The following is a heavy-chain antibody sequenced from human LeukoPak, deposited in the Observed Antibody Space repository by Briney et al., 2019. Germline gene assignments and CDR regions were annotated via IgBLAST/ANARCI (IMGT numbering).Heavy chain of an antibody. J-gene: IGHJ4*02. V-gene: IGHV3-23*01. Sequence: GGSLRLSCAASGFTFSSYAMSWVRQAPGKGLQWVSGISGSGGSTYYADSVKGRFTISRDNSKNTLYVQMNSLRAEDTAVYYCAKDAYYYDSSGYYYFDYWGQGTLVTVSS. D-gene: IGHD3-22*01. CDR3: AKDAYYYDSSGYYYFDY. CDR1: GFTFSSYA. CDR2: ISGSGGST.